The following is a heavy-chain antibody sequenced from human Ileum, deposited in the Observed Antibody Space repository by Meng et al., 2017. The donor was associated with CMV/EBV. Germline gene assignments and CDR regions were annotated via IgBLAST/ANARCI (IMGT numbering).Heavy chain of an antibody. CDR3: ASDILVTIFGVPIVGYFDY. CDR1: GYSISSGYY. Sequence: SETLSLTCTVSGYSISSGYYWGWIRQPPGKGLEWIGTIYHSGSTYYNPSLKSRVTISVDTSKNQFSLKLSSVTAADTAVYYCASDILVTIFGVPIVGYFDYWGQGMQVTVSS. V-gene: IGHV4-38-2*02. CDR2: IYHSGST. J-gene: IGHJ4*02. D-gene: IGHD3-3*01.